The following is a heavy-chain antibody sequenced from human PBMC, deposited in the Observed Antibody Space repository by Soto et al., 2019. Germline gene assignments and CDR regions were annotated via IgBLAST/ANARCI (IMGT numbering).Heavy chain of an antibody. D-gene: IGHD4-17*01. CDR1: GGTFSSYT. CDR3: ARAGLRWSTNTYGMDV. J-gene: IGHJ6*02. CDR2: IIPILGIA. V-gene: IGHV1-69*02. Sequence: QVQLVQSGAEVKKPGSSVKVSCKASGGTFSSYTISWVRQAAGQGLEWMGRIIPILGIANYAQKFQGRVTITADKSTSTAYMELSSLRSEDTAVYYCARAGLRWSTNTYGMDVWGQGTTVTVSS.